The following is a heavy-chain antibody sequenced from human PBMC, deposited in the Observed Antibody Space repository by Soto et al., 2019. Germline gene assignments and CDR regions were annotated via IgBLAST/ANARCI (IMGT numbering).Heavy chain of an antibody. D-gene: IGHD3-3*01. CDR1: GFTFSSYG. CDR3: ARALREDYDFWSGYYQNHYYYYGMDV. Sequence: VGSLRLSCAASGFTFSSYGMHWVRQAPGKGLEWVAVIWYDGSNKYYADSVKGRFTISRDNSKNTLYLQMNSLRAEDTAVYYCARALREDYDFWSGYYQNHYYYYGMDVWGQGTTVTVS. J-gene: IGHJ6*02. CDR2: IWYDGSNK. V-gene: IGHV3-33*01.